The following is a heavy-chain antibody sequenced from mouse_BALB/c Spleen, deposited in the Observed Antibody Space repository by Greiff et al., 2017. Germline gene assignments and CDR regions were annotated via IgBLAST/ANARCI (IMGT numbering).Heavy chain of an antibody. V-gene: IGHV5-6-5*01. Sequence: EVNVVESGGGLVKPGGSLKLSCAASGFTFSSYAMSWVRQTPEKRLEWVASISSGGSTYYPDSVKGRFTISRDNARNILYLQMSSLRSEDTAMYYCARAIYYGYYVDYWGQGTTLTVSA. J-gene: IGHJ2*01. CDR3: ARAIYYGYYVDY. CDR2: ISSGGST. D-gene: IGHD2-2*01. CDR1: GFTFSSYA.